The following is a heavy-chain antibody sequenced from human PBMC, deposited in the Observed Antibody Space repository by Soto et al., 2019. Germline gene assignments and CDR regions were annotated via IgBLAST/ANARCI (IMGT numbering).Heavy chain of an antibody. D-gene: IGHD1-26*01. J-gene: IGHJ6*02. CDR1: GFTFSTYA. V-gene: IGHV3-23*01. CDR2: VVGGGGST. Sequence: EVQLLESGGGLVQPGESLRLSCGASGFTFSTYAMSWDRQAPGKGLEWVSAVVGGGGSTYYTDSVKGRFTISRDNSKNTLYLHMSSLRVEDTAVYYCAKSQQWGLPLSGGIDVWGQGTTVTVSS. CDR3: AKSQQWGLPLSGGIDV.